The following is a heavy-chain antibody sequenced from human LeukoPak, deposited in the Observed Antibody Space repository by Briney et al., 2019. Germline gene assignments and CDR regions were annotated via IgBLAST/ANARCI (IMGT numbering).Heavy chain of an antibody. Sequence: GGSLRLSCSASGFTFSTYSMNWVPQAPGKGLEWVSYISSSSGTIYYADSVKGRFTISRDNAKNSLYLQMNSLRDEDTAVYYCARDFRSLYYFDYWGQGTLVTVSS. CDR1: GFTFSTYS. CDR3: ARDFRSLYYFDY. J-gene: IGHJ4*02. CDR2: ISSSSGTI. D-gene: IGHD1-26*01. V-gene: IGHV3-48*02.